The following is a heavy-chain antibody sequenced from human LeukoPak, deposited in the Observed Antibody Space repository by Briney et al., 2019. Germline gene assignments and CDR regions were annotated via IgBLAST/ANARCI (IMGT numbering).Heavy chain of an antibody. CDR2: ISHSGST. V-gene: IGHV4-34*01. Sequence: PSETLSLTCAVYGGSFSGYYWSWIRQPPGKGLEWIGEISHSGSTNYNPSLKSRVTISVDTSKNQFSLKLSSVTAADTAVYYCARQGIQLWLNWGQGTLVTVSS. CDR3: ARQGIQLWLN. D-gene: IGHD5-18*01. J-gene: IGHJ4*02. CDR1: GGSFSGYY.